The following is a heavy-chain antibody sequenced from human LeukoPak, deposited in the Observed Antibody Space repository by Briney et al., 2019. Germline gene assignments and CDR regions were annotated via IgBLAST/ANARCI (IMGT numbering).Heavy chain of an antibody. CDR2: ISSSGSTI. CDR3: ARDPPRYNWNDGGDY. D-gene: IGHD1-1*01. V-gene: IGHV3-48*03. CDR1: GFTFSSYE. J-gene: IGHJ4*02. Sequence: GGSLRLSCAASGFTFSSYEMNWVRQAPGKGLEWVSYISSSGSTIYYADSVKGRFTISRDNAKNSLYLQMNSLRAEDTVVYYCARDPPRYNWNDGGDYWGQGTLVTVSS.